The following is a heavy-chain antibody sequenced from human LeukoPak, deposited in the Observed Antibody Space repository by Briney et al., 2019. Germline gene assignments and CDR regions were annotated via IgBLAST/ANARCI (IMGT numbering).Heavy chain of an antibody. Sequence: SETLSLTCTVSGGSISSYYWSWIRQPPGEGLEWIGYIYYSGSTNYNPALKSRVTISVDTSKNQFSLKLSSVTAADTAVYYCASMRYYYYMDVWGKGTTVTVSS. CDR2: IYYSGST. J-gene: IGHJ6*03. D-gene: IGHD3-16*01. CDR1: GGSISSYY. CDR3: ASMRYYYYMDV. V-gene: IGHV4-59*01.